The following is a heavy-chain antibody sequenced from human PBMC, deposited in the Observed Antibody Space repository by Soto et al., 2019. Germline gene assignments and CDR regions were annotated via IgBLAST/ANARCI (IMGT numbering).Heavy chain of an antibody. CDR3: ARDPPSDSSGYYSGV. D-gene: IGHD3-22*01. Sequence: PSETLSLTCTVSGGSISSYYWSWIRQPPGKGLEWIGYIHFSGSTNYNPSLKSRVTISVDTSKNQLSLRLSSVNAADTAVYYCARDPPSDSSGYYSGVWGQGTLVTVSS. CDR2: IHFSGST. V-gene: IGHV4-59*01. J-gene: IGHJ4*02. CDR1: GGSISSYY.